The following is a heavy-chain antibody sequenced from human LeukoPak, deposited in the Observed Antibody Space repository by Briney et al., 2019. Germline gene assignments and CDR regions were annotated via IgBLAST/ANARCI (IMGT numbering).Heavy chain of an antibody. CDR2: ISGSGGST. CDR3: AKDRNNWNYGAFDY. V-gene: IGHV3-23*01. Sequence: GGSLRLSCAASGFTFSSYAMSWVRQAPGEGLEWVSAISGSGGSTYYADSVKGRFTISRDNSKNTLYLQMNSLRAEDTAVYYCAKDRNNWNYGAFDYWGQGTLVTVSS. J-gene: IGHJ4*02. CDR1: GFTFSSYA. D-gene: IGHD1-7*01.